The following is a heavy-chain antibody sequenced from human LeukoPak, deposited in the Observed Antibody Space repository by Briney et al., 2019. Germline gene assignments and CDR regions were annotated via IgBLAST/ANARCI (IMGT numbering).Heavy chain of an antibody. J-gene: IGHJ3*02. V-gene: IGHV5-51*01. Sequence: ESLKISCKGSGYSFTSYWIGWVRQMPGKGLEWMGIIYPGDSETRYSPSFQGQVTISADKSISTAYLQWSSLKASDTAMYYCARITSRARDAFDIWGQGTMVTVSS. CDR3: ARITSRARDAFDI. CDR1: GYSFTSYW. CDR2: IYPGDSET. D-gene: IGHD1-14*01.